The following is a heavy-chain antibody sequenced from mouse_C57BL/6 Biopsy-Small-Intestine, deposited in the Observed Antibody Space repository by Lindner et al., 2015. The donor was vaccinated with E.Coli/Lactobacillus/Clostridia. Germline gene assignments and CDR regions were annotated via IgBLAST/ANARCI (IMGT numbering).Heavy chain of an antibody. V-gene: IGHV1-80*01. J-gene: IGHJ4*01. CDR2: IYPGDGDT. CDR1: GYAFSSSW. Sequence: VQLQESGPELVKPGASVKISCKASGYAFSSSWMNWVKQRPGKGLEWIGQIYPGDGDTNYNGKFKGKATLTADKSSSTAYMQLSSLTSEDSAVYFCARREDYSNYEKGVMDYWGQGTSVTVSS. D-gene: IGHD2-5*01. CDR3: ARREDYSNYEKGVMDY.